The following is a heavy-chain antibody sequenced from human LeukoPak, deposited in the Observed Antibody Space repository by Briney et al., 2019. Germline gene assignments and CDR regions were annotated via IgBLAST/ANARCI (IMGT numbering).Heavy chain of an antibody. V-gene: IGHV4-34*01. CDR2: INHSGST. J-gene: IGHJ4*02. D-gene: IGHD1-7*01. CDR3: ARASYNWNYRVDY. Sequence: SETLSLTCAVYGGSFSGYYWSWIRQPPGKGLEWIGEINHSGSTNYNPSLKSRVTISVDTSKNQYSLKLSSVTAADTAVYYCARASYNWNYRVDYWGQGTLVTVSS. CDR1: GGSFSGYY.